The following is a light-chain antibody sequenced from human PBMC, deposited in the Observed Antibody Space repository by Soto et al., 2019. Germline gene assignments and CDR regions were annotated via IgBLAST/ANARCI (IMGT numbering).Light chain of an antibody. CDR3: QQLSRYPLT. CDR1: QALSNY. V-gene: IGKV1-9*01. J-gene: IGKJ4*01. CDR2: SAS. Sequence: DIQLTQSPSVLSASVGDTVTITCRASQALSNYLAWYPQKPGKAPDLLIYSASTLQSGVPSRFSGSGSETEFSLTILALQPEDFATYYCQQLSRYPLTFGGGTKVDIK.